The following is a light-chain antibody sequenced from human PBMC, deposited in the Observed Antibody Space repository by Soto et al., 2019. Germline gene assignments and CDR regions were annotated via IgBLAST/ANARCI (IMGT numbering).Light chain of an antibody. CDR2: AS. Sequence: EIVLTQSPGTLSLSPGERATLSCRASQSVISTDLAWYQQKPGQAPRLLVYASSRASGIPDRFSGSGSGTDFTLTISRLEPEDFAVYYCQQYGTSPPDFGGGTRVEI. J-gene: IGKJ4*01. CDR3: QQYGTSPPD. CDR1: QSVISTD. V-gene: IGKV3-20*01.